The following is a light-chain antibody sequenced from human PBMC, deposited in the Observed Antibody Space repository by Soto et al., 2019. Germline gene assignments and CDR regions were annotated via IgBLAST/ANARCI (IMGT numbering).Light chain of an antibody. Sequence: EIVMTQSPATLSVSPGERATLSCTASQSVSSNLAWYQQKPGQAPRLLIYGASTRATAIPARFSGSGSVTEFTLTISSLQSEDFAVYYCQQYNNWAFLTFGQGTKVEI. CDR1: QSVSSN. J-gene: IGKJ1*01. V-gene: IGKV3-15*01. CDR3: QQYNNWAFLT. CDR2: GAS.